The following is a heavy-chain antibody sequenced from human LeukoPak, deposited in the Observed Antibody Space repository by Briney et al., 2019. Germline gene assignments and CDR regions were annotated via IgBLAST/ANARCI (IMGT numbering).Heavy chain of an antibody. D-gene: IGHD3-3*01. CDR3: ARDSLNYDFWSGYLPSGWFDP. Sequence: ASVKVSCKASGYTFTGYYMHWVRQAPGQGLEWMGWINPNSGGTNYAQKFQGRVTMTRDTSISTAYMELSRLRSDDTAVYYCARDSLNYDFWSGYLPSGWFDPWGQGTLATVSS. J-gene: IGHJ5*02. CDR1: GYTFTGYY. V-gene: IGHV1-2*02. CDR2: INPNSGGT.